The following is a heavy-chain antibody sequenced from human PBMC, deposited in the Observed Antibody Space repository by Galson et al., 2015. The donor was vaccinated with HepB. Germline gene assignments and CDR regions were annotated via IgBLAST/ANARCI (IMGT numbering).Heavy chain of an antibody. CDR3: ARGFFAWLVAPFDY. CDR2: IKQDGSAT. V-gene: IGHV3-7*05. J-gene: IGHJ4*02. D-gene: IGHD6-19*01. CDR1: GFTFSSYW. Sequence: SLRLSCAASGFTFSSYWMTWVRQAPGKGLELVANIKQDGSATYYVDSVKGRFTVSRDNAKNSLNLQMNSLRADDTAVYYCARGFFAWLVAPFDYWGQGTLVTVSS.